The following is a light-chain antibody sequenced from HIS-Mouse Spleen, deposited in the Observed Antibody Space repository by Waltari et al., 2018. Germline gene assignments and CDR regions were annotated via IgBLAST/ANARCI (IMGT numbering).Light chain of an antibody. Sequence: QSALTQPASVSGSPGQSITISCTGTSSDVGSYNLVSWYQQHPGKAPKLMIYEGIKRPYGGSKRLSGSNAGNTAYLTIAGLQAEDEAGYYCCSYAGSSTFEVFGGGTKLAVL. V-gene: IGLV2-23*03. CDR1: SSDVGSYNL. CDR3: CSYAGSSTFEV. CDR2: EGI. J-gene: IGLJ2*01.